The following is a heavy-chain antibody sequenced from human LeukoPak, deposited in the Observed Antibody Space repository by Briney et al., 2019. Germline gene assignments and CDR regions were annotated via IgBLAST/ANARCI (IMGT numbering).Heavy chain of an antibody. D-gene: IGHD6-13*01. CDR1: GYRFTSNW. J-gene: IGHJ6*04. CDR2: IDPSDSYT. V-gene: IGHV5-10-1*01. Sequence: TGESLKISCKGSGYRFTSNWISWVRQMPGKGLEWMGRIDPSDSYTNYSPSFQGHVTISADKSISTAYLQWSSLKASDTAMYYCARHGIAAAGTPSYYYGMDVRGKGTTVTVSS. CDR3: ARHGIAAAGTPSYYYGMDV.